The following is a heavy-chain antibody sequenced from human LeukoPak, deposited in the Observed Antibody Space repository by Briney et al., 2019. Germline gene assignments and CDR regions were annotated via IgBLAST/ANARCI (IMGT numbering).Heavy chain of an antibody. CDR1: GDSVSSNSAT. J-gene: IGHJ1*01. Sequence: SQTLSLTCAISGDSVSSNSATWNWIRKSPSRGLEWLGRTYYRSKWYKYYAVSVKGRITINPDTSKNQFSLQLNSVTPEDTAVYYCARGLSYFQHWGQGTLVTVSS. CDR2: TYYRSKWYK. V-gene: IGHV6-1*01. CDR3: ARGLSYFQH. D-gene: IGHD2-2*01.